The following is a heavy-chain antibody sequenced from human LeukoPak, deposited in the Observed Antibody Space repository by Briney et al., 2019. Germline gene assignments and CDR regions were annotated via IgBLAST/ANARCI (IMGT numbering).Heavy chain of an antibody. CDR1: AFTFSGSA. J-gene: IGHJ4*02. CDR2: IRSKANSYAT. CDR3: AKDPSPYY. V-gene: IGHV3-73*01. Sequence: GGSLRLSCAASAFTFSGSAMHWVRQASGKGLEWVGRIRSKANSYATAYAASVKGRFTISRDDSKNTAYLQMNSLKTEYTAVYYCAKDPSPYYWGQGTLVTVSS.